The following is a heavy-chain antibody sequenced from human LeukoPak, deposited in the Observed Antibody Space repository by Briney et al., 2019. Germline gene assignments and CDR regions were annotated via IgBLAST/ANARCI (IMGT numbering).Heavy chain of an antibody. Sequence: SETLSLTCTVSGDSVSSGDNYWTWIRQPPGKGLEWLGYIYYSGEAYYNPSLKSRITISLDTLRNQFSLKLTAADTAVYYCVRDKWMKAGSSWHHYGMDVWGQGTTVTVSS. V-gene: IGHV4-30-4*01. J-gene: IGHJ6*02. CDR3: VRDKWMKAGSSWHHYGMDV. CDR2: IYYSGEA. D-gene: IGHD6-13*01. CDR1: GDSVSSGDNY.